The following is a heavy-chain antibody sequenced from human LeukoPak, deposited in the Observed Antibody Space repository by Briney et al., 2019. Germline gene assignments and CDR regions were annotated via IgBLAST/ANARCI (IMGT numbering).Heavy chain of an antibody. J-gene: IGHJ4*02. D-gene: IGHD3-22*01. CDR2: INHSGST. V-gene: IGHV4-34*01. CDR3: ARGSVDSSGYYHDY. CDR1: GGSFSGYY. Sequence: SETLSLTCAVYGGSFSGYYWSWIRQPPGKGLEWIGEINHSGSTNYNPSLKSRVTISVDTSKNQFSLKLSSVTAADTAVYYCARGSVDSSGYYHDYWGQGTLVTVSS.